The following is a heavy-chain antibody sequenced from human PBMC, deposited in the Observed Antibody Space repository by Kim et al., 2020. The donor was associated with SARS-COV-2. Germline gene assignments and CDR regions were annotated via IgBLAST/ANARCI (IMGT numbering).Heavy chain of an antibody. CDR2: IYYSGST. D-gene: IGHD6-13*01. J-gene: IGHJ6*02. V-gene: IGHV4-59*01. Sequence: SETLSLTCTVSGGSISSYYWSWIRQPPGKGLEWIGYIYYSGSTNYNPSLKSRVTISVDTSKNQFSLKLSSVTAADTAVYYCARGEYSSSWHYYYYGMDVWGQGTTVTVSS. CDR1: GGSISSYY. CDR3: ARGEYSSSWHYYYYGMDV.